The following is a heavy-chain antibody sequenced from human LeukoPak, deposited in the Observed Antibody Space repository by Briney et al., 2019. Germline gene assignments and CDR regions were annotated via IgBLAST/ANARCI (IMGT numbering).Heavy chain of an antibody. V-gene: IGHV3-49*04. CDR3: TKGRDPEQLVIDDY. Sequence: PGGSLRLSCAASGFSFSSYAMNWVRQAPGKGLEWVGFIRSKAYGGTTEYAASVKGRFTISRDDSKSIAYLQMNSLKTEDTAVYYCTKGRDPEQLVIDDYWGQGTLVTVSS. CDR1: GFSFSSYA. D-gene: IGHD6-6*01. J-gene: IGHJ4*02. CDR2: IRSKAYGGTT.